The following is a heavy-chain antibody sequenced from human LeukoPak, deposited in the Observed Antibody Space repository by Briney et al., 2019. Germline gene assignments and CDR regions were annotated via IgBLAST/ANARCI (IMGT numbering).Heavy chain of an antibody. Sequence: GGSLRLSCAASGFTFNKYDMHWVRQAPGKGLEWVSVIYTGGSTSYADSVKGRFTISRDSSKNTLFLQMNSLRAEDTAVYYCARASTLRTGDAHWGQGTLVTVSS. D-gene: IGHD7-27*01. CDR2: IYTGGST. V-gene: IGHV3-66*01. CDR1: GFTFNKYD. CDR3: ARASTLRTGDAH. J-gene: IGHJ4*02.